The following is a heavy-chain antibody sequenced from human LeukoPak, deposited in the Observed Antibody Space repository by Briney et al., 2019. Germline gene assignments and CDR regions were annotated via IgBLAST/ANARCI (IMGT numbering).Heavy chain of an antibody. CDR2: ISSSSSYI. CDR1: GFTFSTYN. D-gene: IGHD1-14*01. Sequence: GGSLRLSCAASGFTFSTYNMNWVRQAPGKGLEWVSSISSSSSYIYYTDSLTGRFTISRDNANNSLYLQMNNLRAEDTAVYYCARDGTGDYYHYYMDVWGKGTTVTVSS. CDR3: ARDGTGDYYHYYMDV. V-gene: IGHV3-21*01. J-gene: IGHJ6*03.